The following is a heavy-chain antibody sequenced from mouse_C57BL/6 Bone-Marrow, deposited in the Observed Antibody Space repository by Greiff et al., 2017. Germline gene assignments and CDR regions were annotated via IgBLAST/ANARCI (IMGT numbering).Heavy chain of an antibody. D-gene: IGHD2-3*01. Sequence: QVQLQQPGAELVRPGSSVKLSCKASGYTFTSYWMHWVKQRPIQGLEWIGNIDPSDSETHYNQKFKDKATLTVEKSSSPAYLQLSRLTSADSAVYFCARPYDGYYYYAMDYWGQGTSVTVSS. J-gene: IGHJ4*01. CDR1: GYTFTSYW. CDR2: IDPSDSET. V-gene: IGHV1-52*01. CDR3: ARPYDGYYYYAMDY.